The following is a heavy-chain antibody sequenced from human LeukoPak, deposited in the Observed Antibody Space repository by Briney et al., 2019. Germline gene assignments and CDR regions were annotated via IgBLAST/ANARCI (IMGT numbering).Heavy chain of an antibody. Sequence: SQTLSLTCTVSGGSISSGDYYWRWIRQPPGKGLEWIEYIYYSGSTYYNPSLKSRVTISVDTSKNQFSLKLSSVTAADTAVYYCARDYGDTAGFDYWGQGTLVTVSS. D-gene: IGHD4-17*01. J-gene: IGHJ4*02. CDR2: IYYSGST. CDR1: GGSISSGDYY. CDR3: ARDYGDTAGFDY. V-gene: IGHV4-30-4*08.